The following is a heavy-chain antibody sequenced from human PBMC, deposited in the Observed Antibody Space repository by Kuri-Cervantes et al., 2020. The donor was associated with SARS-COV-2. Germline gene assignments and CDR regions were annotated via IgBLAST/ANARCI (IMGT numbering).Heavy chain of an antibody. J-gene: IGHJ4*02. D-gene: IGHD2-2*01. Sequence: ASVKVSCKASGYTFTGYYMHWVRQAPGQGLEWMGWINPNSGGTNYAQKFQGRVTMTRDTSISTAYMELRSLRSDDTAVYYCARAFCSSTSCYYFDYWGQGTLVTVSS. CDR3: ARAFCSSTSCYYFDY. CDR2: INPNSGGT. CDR1: GYTFTGYY. V-gene: IGHV1-2*02.